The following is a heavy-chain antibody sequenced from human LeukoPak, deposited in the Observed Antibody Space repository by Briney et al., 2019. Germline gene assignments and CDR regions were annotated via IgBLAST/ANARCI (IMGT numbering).Heavy chain of an antibody. J-gene: IGHJ4*02. CDR3: AREACSGGNCYQNFDN. Sequence: GASVKVSCKASGYTHTDHYMHWVRQAPGQGLEWMGRINPNSGGTSYAQKFQGRVTMTSDTSISTAYMELSRLTSDDTAVYYCAREACSGGNCYQNFDNWGQGTLVTVSS. D-gene: IGHD2-15*01. CDR2: INPNSGGT. V-gene: IGHV1-2*06. CDR1: GYTHTDHY.